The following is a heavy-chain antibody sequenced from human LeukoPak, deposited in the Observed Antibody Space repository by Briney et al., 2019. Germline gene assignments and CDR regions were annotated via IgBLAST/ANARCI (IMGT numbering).Heavy chain of an antibody. V-gene: IGHV7-4-1*02. CDR3: ARERGPCGGDCYLRYFDY. CDR2: INTNTGNP. CDR1: GYTFTSYD. Sequence: ASVKVSCKASGYTFTSYDINWVRQATGQGLEWMGWINTNTGNPTYAQGFTGRFVFSLDTSVSTAYLQISSLKAEDTAVYYCARERGPCGGDCYLRYFDYWGQGTLVTVSS. J-gene: IGHJ4*02. D-gene: IGHD2-21*02.